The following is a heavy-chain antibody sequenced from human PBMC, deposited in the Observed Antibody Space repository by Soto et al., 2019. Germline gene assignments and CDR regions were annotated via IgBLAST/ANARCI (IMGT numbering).Heavy chain of an antibody. CDR3: ARGVTYGFDA. Sequence: PGGSLRLSCEASGFSFSIYSMNWVRQAPGKGLEWVSYMTSDSKTIHYADSVKGRFTIFRDNAKNSLYLQMNSLRAEDTAVYYCARGVTYGFDAWGQGTMVTVSS. V-gene: IGHV3-48*01. CDR2: MTSDSKTI. CDR1: GFSFSIYS. J-gene: IGHJ3*01. D-gene: IGHD2-21*02.